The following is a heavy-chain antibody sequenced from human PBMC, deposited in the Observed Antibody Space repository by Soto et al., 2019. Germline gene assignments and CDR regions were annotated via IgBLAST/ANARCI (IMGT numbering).Heavy chain of an antibody. V-gene: IGHV1-18*01. CDR1: SYTFTSYG. Sequence: ASVKVSCKASSYTFTSYGISWVRQAPGQGLEWMGWISAYNGNTNYAQKLQGRVTMTTDTSTSTAYMELRSLRSDDTAVYYCARSRAAAVYYYGMDVWGQGTTVTVSS. D-gene: IGHD6-13*01. CDR3: ARSRAAAVYYYGMDV. J-gene: IGHJ6*02. CDR2: ISAYNGNT.